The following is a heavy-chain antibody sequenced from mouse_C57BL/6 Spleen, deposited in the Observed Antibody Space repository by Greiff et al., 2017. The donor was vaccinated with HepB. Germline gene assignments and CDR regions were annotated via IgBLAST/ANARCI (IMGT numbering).Heavy chain of an antibody. CDR1: GFTFSDYY. CDR3: AREDIKKGGYFDV. CDR2: INYDGSST. V-gene: IGHV5-16*01. D-gene: IGHD1-1*01. Sequence: DVKLVESEGGLVQPGSSMKLSCTASGFTFSDYYMAWVRQVPEKGLEWVANINYDGSSTYYLDSLKSRFIISRDNAKNILYLQMSSLKSEDTATYYCAREDIKKGGYFDVWGTGTPVTVSS. J-gene: IGHJ1*03.